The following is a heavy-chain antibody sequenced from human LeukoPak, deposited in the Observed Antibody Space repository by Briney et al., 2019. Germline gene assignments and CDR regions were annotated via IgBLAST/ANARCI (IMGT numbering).Heavy chain of an antibody. CDR2: MSGRGVST. J-gene: IGHJ4*02. Sequence: GGALRLSCAASGFTFTDYAMSWVRQAPGKGLEWVSGMSGRGVSTYYADSVKGRFTISSDNSKNTLYLQMNSLRAEDTAIYYCAKDCNGGNCYIDYWGQGTLVTVAS. CDR1: GFTFTDYA. CDR3: AKDCNGGNCYIDY. V-gene: IGHV3-23*01. D-gene: IGHD2-15*01.